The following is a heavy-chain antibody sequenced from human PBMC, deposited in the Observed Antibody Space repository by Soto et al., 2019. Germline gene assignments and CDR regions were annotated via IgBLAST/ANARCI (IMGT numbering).Heavy chain of an antibody. Sequence: ESLSLTCAVSGGSISSYYWSWIRQPPGKGLEWIGYIYYSGSTNYNPSLKSRVTISVDTSKNQFSLKLSSVTAADTAVYYCARGSYYYDSSGYYHYWGKGTLVTVS. CDR3: ARGSYYYDSSGYYHY. CDR1: GGSISSYY. V-gene: IGHV4-59*08. J-gene: IGHJ4*02. CDR2: IYYSGST. D-gene: IGHD3-22*01.